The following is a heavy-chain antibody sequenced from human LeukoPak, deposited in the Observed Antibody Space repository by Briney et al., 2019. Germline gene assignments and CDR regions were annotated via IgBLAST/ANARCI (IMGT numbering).Heavy chain of an antibody. D-gene: IGHD5-18*01. Sequence: GASVNVSCKASGYTCTGYYMHWVRQAPGQGLELMGLSNPNSGGTNYAQKFQGSVTMTRDTSIRTAYMELSRLRSDDTAVYYCARGRRERGYSYAVDYWGQGTLVTVSS. CDR1: GYTCTGYY. V-gene: IGHV1-2*02. J-gene: IGHJ4*02. CDR3: ARGRRERGYSYAVDY. CDR2: SNPNSGGT.